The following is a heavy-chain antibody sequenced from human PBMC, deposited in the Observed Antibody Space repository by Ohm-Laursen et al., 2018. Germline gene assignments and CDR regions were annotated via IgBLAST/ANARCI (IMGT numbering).Heavy chain of an antibody. D-gene: IGHD6-19*01. J-gene: IGHJ4*02. CDR1: GFTFDDYA. Sequence: RSLRLSCAASGFTFDDYAMHWVRQAPGKGLEWVSGISWNSGSIGYADSVKGRFTISRDNAKNSLYLQMSSLRVEDTALYYCAKADGLAGPFYHFDNWGQGTLVTVSS. CDR2: ISWNSGSI. CDR3: AKADGLAGPFYHFDN. V-gene: IGHV3-9*01.